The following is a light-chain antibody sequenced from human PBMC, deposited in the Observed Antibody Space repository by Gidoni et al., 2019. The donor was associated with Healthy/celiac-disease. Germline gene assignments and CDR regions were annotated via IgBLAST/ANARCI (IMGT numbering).Light chain of an antibody. CDR1: QSISSY. V-gene: IGKV1-39*01. Sequence: DIQMTQSPSSLSASVGDRVTITYRASQSISSYLNWYQQKPGKAPKLLISAASSLQSGVPSRFSGSGSGTDFTLTISSLQPEDFATYYCQQSYSTPLTFGGGTKVEIK. CDR3: QQSYSTPLT. J-gene: IGKJ4*01. CDR2: AAS.